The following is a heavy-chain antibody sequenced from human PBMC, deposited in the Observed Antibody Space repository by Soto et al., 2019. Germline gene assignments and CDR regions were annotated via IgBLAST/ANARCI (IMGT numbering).Heavy chain of an antibody. D-gene: IGHD3-10*01. CDR3: ARNYYGSGSSLYYFDY. CDR2: ISAYNGNT. Sequence: ALVKVSCKAAVYTFTIYGISWVRQAPGQGLEWMGWISAYNGNTNYAQKLQGRVTMTTDTSTSTAYMELRSLRSDDTAVYYCARNYYGSGSSLYYFDYWGQGTLVTVSS. V-gene: IGHV1-18*01. CDR1: VYTFTIYG. J-gene: IGHJ4*02.